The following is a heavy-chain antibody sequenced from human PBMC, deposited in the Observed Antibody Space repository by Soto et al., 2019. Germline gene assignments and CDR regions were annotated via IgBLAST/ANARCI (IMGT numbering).Heavy chain of an antibody. Sequence: SETLSLTCPVSGGSISSGGYYWSWIRKHPGKGLEWIGYIYYSGSTYYNPSLKSRVTISVDTSKNQFSLKLSSVTAADTAVYYCARDDDYGGNRFDYWGQGTLVTVSS. D-gene: IGHD4-17*01. CDR3: ARDDDYGGNRFDY. J-gene: IGHJ4*02. CDR2: IYYSGST. CDR1: GGSISSGGYY. V-gene: IGHV4-31*03.